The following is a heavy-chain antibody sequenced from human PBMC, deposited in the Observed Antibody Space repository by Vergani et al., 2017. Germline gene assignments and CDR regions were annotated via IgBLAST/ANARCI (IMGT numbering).Heavy chain of an antibody. J-gene: IGHJ6*02. CDR1: GGSISSYY. CDR3: ARTYSGSYSGYYYGMDV. Sequence: QVQLQESGPGLVKPSETLSLTCTVSGGSISSYYWSWIRQPPGKGLEWIGYIYYSGSTNYNPSLKSRVTISVDTSKNQFSLKLSSVTAADTAVYYCARTYSGSYSGYYYGMDVWGQGTTVTVSS. V-gene: IGHV4-59*01. CDR2: IYYSGST. D-gene: IGHD1-26*01.